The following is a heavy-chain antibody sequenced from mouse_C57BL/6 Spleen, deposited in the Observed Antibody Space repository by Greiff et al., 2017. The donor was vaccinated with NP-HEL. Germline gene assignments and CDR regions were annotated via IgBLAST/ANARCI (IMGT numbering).Heavy chain of an antibody. D-gene: IGHD2-1*01. V-gene: IGHV2-5*01. Sequence: QVQLKQSGPGLVQPSQSLSITCTVSGFSLTSDGVHWVRQSPGKGLEWLGVIWRGGSTDYNAAFMSRLSITKDNSKSQVFFKMNSLQADDTAIYYCAKKGGGNYGYFDVWGTGTTVTVSS. CDR3: AKKGGGNYGYFDV. CDR2: IWRGGST. J-gene: IGHJ1*03. CDR1: GFSLTSDG.